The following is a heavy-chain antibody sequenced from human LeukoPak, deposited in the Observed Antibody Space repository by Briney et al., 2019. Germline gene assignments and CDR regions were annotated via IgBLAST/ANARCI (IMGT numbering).Heavy chain of an antibody. J-gene: IGHJ4*02. CDR2: INPNGCRT. CDR3: ARVFGSSWFDY. V-gene: IGHV1-2*04. Sequence: GLINPNGCRTNYAQHFQRWLTMTSHTAISNFYMELSRLKSDDTAVYYCARVFGSSWFDYWGQGTLVTVSS. D-gene: IGHD6-13*01.